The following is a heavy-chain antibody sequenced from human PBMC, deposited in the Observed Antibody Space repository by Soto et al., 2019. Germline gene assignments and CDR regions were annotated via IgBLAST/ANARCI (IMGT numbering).Heavy chain of an antibody. J-gene: IGHJ2*01. V-gene: IGHV3-23*01. CDR3: AKLPRSYCGGDCYPYWYFDL. Sequence: EVQLLESGGGLVQPGGSLRLSCAASGFTLSSYAMSWVRQAPGKGLEWVSAISGSGGSTYYADSVKGRFTISRDNSKNTLYLQMNSLRAEDTAVYYCAKLPRSYCGGDCYPYWYFDLWGRGTLVTVSS. CDR1: GFTLSSYA. CDR2: ISGSGGST. D-gene: IGHD2-21*02.